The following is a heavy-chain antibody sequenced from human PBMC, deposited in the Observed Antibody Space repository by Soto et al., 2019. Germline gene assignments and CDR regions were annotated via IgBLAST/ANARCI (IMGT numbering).Heavy chain of an antibody. CDR1: GFTFSSYA. CDR3: AKDQERGGSWYYFDY. Sequence: GGSLRLSCAASGFTFSSYAMSWVRQAPGKGLEWVSAISGSGGSTYYADSVKGRFTISRDNSKNTLYLQMNSLRAEDTAVYYCAKDQERGGSWYYFDYWGQGTLVTVSS. J-gene: IGHJ4*02. CDR2: ISGSGGST. V-gene: IGHV3-23*01. D-gene: IGHD2-15*01.